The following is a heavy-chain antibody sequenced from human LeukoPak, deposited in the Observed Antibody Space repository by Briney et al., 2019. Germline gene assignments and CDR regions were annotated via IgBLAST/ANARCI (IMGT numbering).Heavy chain of an antibody. CDR1: GFTFSDYY. CDR3: AKGRKKMITFGGVNFDY. D-gene: IGHD3-16*01. Sequence: GGSLRLSCAASGFTFSDYYMSWIRQAPGKGLEWVSYISSSGSTIYYADSVKGRSTISRDNAKNSLYLQMNSLRAEDTAVYYCAKGRKKMITFGGVNFDYWGQGTLVTVSS. V-gene: IGHV3-11*01. CDR2: ISSSGSTI. J-gene: IGHJ4*02.